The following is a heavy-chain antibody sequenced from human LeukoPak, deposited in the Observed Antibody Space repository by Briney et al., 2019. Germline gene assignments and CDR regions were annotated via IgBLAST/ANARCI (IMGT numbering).Heavy chain of an antibody. CDR3: ARGKPEDIVVVPAAPPDAFDI. J-gene: IGHJ3*02. V-gene: IGHV4-61*02. Sequence: PSETLSLTCTVSGGSISSSSYYWSWIRQPAGKGLEWIGRIYTSGSTNYNPSLKSRVTMSVDTSKNQFSLKLSSVTAADTAVYYCARGKPEDIVVVPAAPPDAFDIWGQGTMVTVSS. CDR1: GGSISSSSYY. CDR2: IYTSGST. D-gene: IGHD2-2*01.